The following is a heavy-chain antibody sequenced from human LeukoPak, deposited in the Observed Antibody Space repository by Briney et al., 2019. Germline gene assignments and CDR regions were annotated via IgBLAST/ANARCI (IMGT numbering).Heavy chain of an antibody. Sequence: SQTLSLTCTVSGGSISSGGYYWSWIRQPPGKGLEWIGYIYHSGSTYYNPSLKSRVTISVDRSKNQFSLKLSSVTAADTAVYYCARVGATRRGHWGQGTMVTVSS. CDR2: IYHSGST. D-gene: IGHD1-26*01. CDR1: GGSISSGGYY. CDR3: ARVGATRRGH. J-gene: IGHJ3*01. V-gene: IGHV4-30-2*01.